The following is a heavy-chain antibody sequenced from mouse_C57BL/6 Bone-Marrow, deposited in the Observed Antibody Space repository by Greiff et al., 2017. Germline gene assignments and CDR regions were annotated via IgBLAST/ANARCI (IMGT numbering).Heavy chain of an antibody. CDR1: GYTFTSYW. CDR2: IDPSDSET. CDR3: ARDYYGSSYWYFDV. J-gene: IGHJ1*03. V-gene: IGHV1-52*01. Sequence: QVQLQQPGAELVRPGSSVKLSCKASGYTFTSYWMHWVKQRPIQGLEWIGNIDPSDSETHYNQKFKDKATLTVDKSSSTAYMQLSSLISEDSAVYYCARDYYGSSYWYFDVWGTGTTVTVSS. D-gene: IGHD1-1*01.